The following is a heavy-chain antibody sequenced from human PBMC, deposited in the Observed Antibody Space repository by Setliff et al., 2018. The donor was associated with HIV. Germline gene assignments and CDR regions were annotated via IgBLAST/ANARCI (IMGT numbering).Heavy chain of an antibody. V-gene: IGHV3-48*01. D-gene: IGHD2-15*01. Sequence: PGGSLRLSCGASGFSFSSYSMNWVRQAPGKGLEWVSYISPSGTIIYYPDSVKGRFTTSRDNARNSLYLEMNSLRADDTAVYYCARDFCGSSCSSGYGYFDHWGQGTLVTVSS. CDR1: GFSFSSYS. CDR2: ISPSGTII. J-gene: IGHJ4*02. CDR3: ARDFCGSSCSSGYGYFDH.